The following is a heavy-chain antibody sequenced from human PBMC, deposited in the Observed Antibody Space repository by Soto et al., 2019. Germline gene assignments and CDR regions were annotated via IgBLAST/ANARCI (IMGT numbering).Heavy chain of an antibody. D-gene: IGHD2-21*02. CDR2: INPSGGST. CDR1: GYTFTSYY. Sequence: QVQLVQSGAEVKKPGASVKVSCKACGYTFTSYYMHWVRQAPGQGLEWMGIINPSGGSTSYAQKFQGRVTMTRDTSTSTVYMELSSLRSEDTAVYYCARVAAYCGGDCFRGYAFDIWGQGTMVTVSS. V-gene: IGHV1-46*03. CDR3: ARVAAYCGGDCFRGYAFDI. J-gene: IGHJ3*02.